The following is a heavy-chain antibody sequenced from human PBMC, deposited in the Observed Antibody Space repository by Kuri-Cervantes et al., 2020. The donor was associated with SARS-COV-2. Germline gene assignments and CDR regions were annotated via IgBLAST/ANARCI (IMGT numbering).Heavy chain of an antibody. Sequence: GESLKISCAASGFTFSGYAMHWVRQASGKVLEWVGRIRSKSNSYVTAYAASVKGRFTISRDDSKNTAYLQMNSLKTEDTAVYYCLAGSGSYYYYYGMDVWGQGTTVTVSS. CDR1: GFTFSGYA. CDR3: LAGSGSYYYYYGMDV. CDR2: IRSKSNSYVT. D-gene: IGHD3-10*01. J-gene: IGHJ6*02. V-gene: IGHV3-73*01.